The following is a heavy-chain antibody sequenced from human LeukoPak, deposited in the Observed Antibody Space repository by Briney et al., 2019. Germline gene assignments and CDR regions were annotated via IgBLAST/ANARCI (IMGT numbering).Heavy chain of an antibody. J-gene: IGHJ4*02. CDR2: MDADGSNT. D-gene: IGHD2-15*01. CDR1: GFTFKNSW. CDR3: ARDPSTCSDSCYSLDY. V-gene: IGHV3-74*01. Sequence: PGGSLRLSCVASGFTFKNSWMHWVRHAPGKGLVWVSRMDADGSNTHYVDSVKGRFTISRDNAKNSLYLQMISLRAEDTAVYYCARDPSTCSDSCYSLDYWGQGTLVTVSS.